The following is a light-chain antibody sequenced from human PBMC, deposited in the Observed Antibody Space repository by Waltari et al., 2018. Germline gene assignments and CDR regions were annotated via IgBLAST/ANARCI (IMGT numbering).Light chain of an antibody. J-gene: IGLJ3*02. CDR1: SSDVGGYNY. CDR3: SSYTISSTLV. CDR2: EVS. Sequence: QSALTQPASVSGSPGQSITISCTGASSDVGGYNYVSWHQQHPGKAPKVIIYEVSNRPSGVSNRFSGFKSGTTASLTISGLQAEDEGDYYCSSYTISSTLVFGGGTELTVL. V-gene: IGLV2-14*01.